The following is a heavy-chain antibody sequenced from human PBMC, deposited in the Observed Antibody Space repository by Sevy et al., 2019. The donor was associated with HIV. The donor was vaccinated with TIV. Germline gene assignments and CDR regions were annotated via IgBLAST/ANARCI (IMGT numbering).Heavy chain of an antibody. V-gene: IGHV3-53*01. CDR3: ARAAHVYDSSGYYPPFDY. D-gene: IGHD3-22*01. J-gene: IGHJ4*02. CDR1: GFTVSSNY. CDR2: IYSGGST. Sequence: GGSLRLSCAASGFTVSSNYMSWVRQAPGKGLEWVSVIYSGGSTYHADSVKGRFTISRDNSKNTLYLQMNSLRAEDTAVYYCARAAHVYDSSGYYPPFDYWGQGTLVTVSS.